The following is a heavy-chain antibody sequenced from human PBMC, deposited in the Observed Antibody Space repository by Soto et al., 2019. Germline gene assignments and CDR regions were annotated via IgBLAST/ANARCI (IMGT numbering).Heavy chain of an antibody. J-gene: IGHJ2*01. CDR3: ARHFDVDPSLDHYYFDL. CDR2: IYASGRT. V-gene: IGHV4-4*07. CDR1: GVSITPYF. D-gene: IGHD3-9*01. Sequence: QVQLQESGPGLVKPSETLSLTCTVSGVSITPYFWSWIRQSAGEAPEWLGHIYASGRTTYNPSLKSRVTMFVSQTQVSLRLTSVTAADTAVYYCARHFDVDPSLDHYYFDLWGRGALVTVSS.